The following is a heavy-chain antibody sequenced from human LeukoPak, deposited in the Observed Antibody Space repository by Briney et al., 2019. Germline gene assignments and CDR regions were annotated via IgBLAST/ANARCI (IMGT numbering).Heavy chain of an antibody. CDR2: IIPILGIA. Sequence: SVKVSCKASGGTFSSYAISWVRQAPGQGLEWMGRIIPILGIANYAQKFQGRVTITADKSTSTAYMELSSLRSEDTAVYYCASPLHDTAMGNYYFDYWGQGTLVTASS. D-gene: IGHD5-18*01. CDR1: GGTFSSYA. J-gene: IGHJ4*02. CDR3: ASPLHDTAMGNYYFDY. V-gene: IGHV1-69*04.